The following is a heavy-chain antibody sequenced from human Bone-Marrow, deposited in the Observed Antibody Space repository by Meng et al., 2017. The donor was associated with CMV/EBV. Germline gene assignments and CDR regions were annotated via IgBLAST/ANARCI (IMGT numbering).Heavy chain of an antibody. D-gene: IGHD4-17*01. Sequence: CKASGYTFTDYVISWVLQAPGQGLEWMGWISTYNVNTKYAQRLQDRVTMTKDTSTSTAYMEVRSLRSDDTAVYYCARDSRDYGDFVDYWGQGTLVTVSS. CDR3: ARDSRDYGDFVDY. V-gene: IGHV1-18*01. CDR2: ISTYNVNT. CDR1: GYTFTDYV. J-gene: IGHJ4*02.